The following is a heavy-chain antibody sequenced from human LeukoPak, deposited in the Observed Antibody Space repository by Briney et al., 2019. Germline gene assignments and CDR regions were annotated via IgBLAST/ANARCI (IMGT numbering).Heavy chain of an antibody. CDR2: IYTSGST. D-gene: IGHD6-13*01. CDR1: GGSISSYY. V-gene: IGHV4-4*07. CDR3: ARDVGSSGNNWFDP. Sequence: PSVTLSLTCTVSGGSISSYYWSWIRQPAGKGLEWIGRIYTSGSTNYNPSLKSRVTMSVDTSKNQFSLKLSSVTAADTAVYYCARDVGSSGNNWFDPWGQGTLVTVSS. J-gene: IGHJ5*02.